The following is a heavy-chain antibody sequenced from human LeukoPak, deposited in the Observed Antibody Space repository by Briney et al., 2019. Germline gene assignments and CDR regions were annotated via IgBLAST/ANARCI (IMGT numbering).Heavy chain of an antibody. Sequence: QTLSLTCAISGDSVSSNSVTWNWIRQSSSRGLEWLGRTYYRSTWYNDYAVSVRGRITVNPDTSKNQFSLHLNSVTPEDTAVYYCARRLTQYDCFDPWGQGILVTVSS. CDR2: TYYRSTWYN. D-gene: IGHD2-2*01. CDR1: GDSVSSNSVT. J-gene: IGHJ5*02. CDR3: ARRLTQYDCFDP. V-gene: IGHV6-1*01.